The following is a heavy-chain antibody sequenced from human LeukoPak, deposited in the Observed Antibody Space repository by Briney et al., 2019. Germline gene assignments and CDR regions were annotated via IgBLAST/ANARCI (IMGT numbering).Heavy chain of an antibody. Sequence: PGRSLRLSCAASGFTFSSYAMHWVRQAPGKGLEWVAVISYNGSNKKYADSVKGRFTNSRDNSKNTLYLQMNSLRTEDTAVYYCAKVGNGGELDYWGQGTLVTVSS. D-gene: IGHD4-23*01. V-gene: IGHV3-30*04. CDR1: GFTFSSYA. CDR2: ISYNGSNK. J-gene: IGHJ4*02. CDR3: AKVGNGGELDY.